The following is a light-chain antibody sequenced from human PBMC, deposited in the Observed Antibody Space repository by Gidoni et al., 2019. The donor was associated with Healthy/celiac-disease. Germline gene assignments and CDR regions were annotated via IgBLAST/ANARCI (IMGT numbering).Light chain of an antibody. Sequence: AIHLTQSPSSLSASVGDRVTITCRASQGISSALAWYQQKPGKAPKLLIYDASSLESGVQSRFSGSGSGTDFTLTISSLQPEDFATYYCQQFNNYPITFGQGTRLEIK. CDR1: QGISSA. V-gene: IGKV1D-13*01. CDR2: DAS. J-gene: IGKJ5*01. CDR3: QQFNNYPIT.